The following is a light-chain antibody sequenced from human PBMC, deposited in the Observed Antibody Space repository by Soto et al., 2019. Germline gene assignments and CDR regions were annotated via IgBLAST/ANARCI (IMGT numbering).Light chain of an antibody. CDR1: QSIRND. J-gene: IGKJ1*01. CDR3: LQNFNYPCP. V-gene: IGKV1-6*02. Sequence: IAMTQSPSALSASFGDTLPITCRASQSIRNDLNWYQQKPGKAPKPLIYGASGLQSGVPSRFRGSGSGTDFTLTISSLQPEDFATYFCLQNFNYPCPFGHGTKVDI. CDR2: GAS.